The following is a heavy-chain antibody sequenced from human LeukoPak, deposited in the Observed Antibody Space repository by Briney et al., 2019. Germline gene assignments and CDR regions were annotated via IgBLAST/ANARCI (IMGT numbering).Heavy chain of an antibody. Sequence: GGSLRLSCAASGFTFSSYGMHWVRQAPGKGLEWVAVISDDGSNKYFADSVKGRFTVSRDYAKNTLFLQMNNLRTEDTALYFCATARNFRFEYWGQGSLVIVSA. D-gene: IGHD1-7*01. CDR1: GFTFSSYG. V-gene: IGHV3-30*03. CDR2: ISDDGSNK. J-gene: IGHJ4*02. CDR3: ATARNFRFEY.